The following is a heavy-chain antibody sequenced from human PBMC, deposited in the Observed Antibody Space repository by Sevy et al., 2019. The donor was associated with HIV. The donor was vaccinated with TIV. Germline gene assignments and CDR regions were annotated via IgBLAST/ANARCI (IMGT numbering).Heavy chain of an antibody. D-gene: IGHD2-2*01. Sequence: GGCLRLSCAASGFTFSAYAMNWVRQAPGKGLEWVSAISGKGRNTHYTDSVEGRFTISRDNSNNTLYLQMNSLRAEDTAVYYCAKTIDSGGGVVPAANYFYYGLDVWGQGTTVTVSS. V-gene: IGHV3-23*01. CDR3: AKTIDSGGGVVPAANYFYYGLDV. CDR1: GFTFSAYA. J-gene: IGHJ6*02. CDR2: ISGKGRNT.